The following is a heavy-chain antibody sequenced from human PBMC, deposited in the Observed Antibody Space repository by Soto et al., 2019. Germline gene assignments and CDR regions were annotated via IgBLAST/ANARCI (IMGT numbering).Heavy chain of an antibody. CDR3: AHNYYTTDDGRNRMIY. CDR2: IYWDVDK. V-gene: IGHV2-5*02. CDR1: GFSLSTSGVG. Sequence: QVTVKESGPTLVKPTQPLTLTCTFSGFSLSTSGVGVGWIRQPPGKALEWLALIYWDVDKRYSPSLKSRFTITKDTSKNPVVLRMTTMYHVDTATSYCAHNYYTTDDGRNRMIYCGQGNLVAVSS. D-gene: IGHD3-22*01. J-gene: IGHJ4*02.